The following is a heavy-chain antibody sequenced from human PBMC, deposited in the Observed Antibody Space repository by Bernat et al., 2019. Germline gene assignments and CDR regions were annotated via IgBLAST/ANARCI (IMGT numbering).Heavy chain of an antibody. CDR3: ARGGHTIFGVVIIRNYYYYMDV. CDR2: INTNTGNP. J-gene: IGHJ6*03. Sequence: QVQLVQSGSELKKPGASVKVSCKASGYTFTSYAMNWVRQAPGQGLEWMGWINTNTGNPTYAQGFTGRFVFSLDTSVSTAYLQISSLKAEDTAVYYCARGGHTIFGVVIIRNYYYYMDVWGKGTTVTVSS. V-gene: IGHV7-4-1*02. CDR1: GYTFTSYA. D-gene: IGHD3-3*01.